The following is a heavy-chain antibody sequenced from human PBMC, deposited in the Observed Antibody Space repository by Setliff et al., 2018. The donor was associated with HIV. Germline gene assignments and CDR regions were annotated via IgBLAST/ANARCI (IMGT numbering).Heavy chain of an antibody. CDR1: GYTFTGYY. D-gene: IGHD3-22*01. J-gene: IGHJ3*02. CDR3: ATGSEVVIIHEAFDM. CDR2: INPNSGGT. Sequence: ASVKVSCKASGYTFTGYYMHWVRQAPGQGLEWMGWINPNSGGTTYAQKFQGRVTMTRDTSISTAYMEVSRLRSDDTAVYYCATGSEVVIIHEAFDMWGQGTMVTVSS. V-gene: IGHV1-2*02.